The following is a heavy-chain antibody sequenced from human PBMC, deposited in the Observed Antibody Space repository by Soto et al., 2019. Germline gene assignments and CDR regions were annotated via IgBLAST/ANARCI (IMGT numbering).Heavy chain of an antibody. D-gene: IGHD2-2*01. CDR1: GFTFSNAW. CDR3: TTDAYCSSTSCYVWDYYGMDV. Sequence: GGSLRLSCAASGFTFSNAWMNWVRQAPGKGLEWVGRIKSKTDGGTTDYAAPVKGRFTISRDDSKNTLYLQMNSLKTEDTAVYYCTTDAYCSSTSCYVWDYYGMDVWGQGTTVTVSS. V-gene: IGHV3-15*07. CDR2: IKSKTDGGTT. J-gene: IGHJ6*02.